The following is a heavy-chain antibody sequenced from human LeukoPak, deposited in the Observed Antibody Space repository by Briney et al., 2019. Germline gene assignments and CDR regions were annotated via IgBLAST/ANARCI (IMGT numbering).Heavy chain of an antibody. V-gene: IGHV3-11*01. CDR2: ISNGSSTI. CDR1: GFTFSDYY. CDR3: ATQVGTKRGDGFDI. Sequence: GGSLRLSCAASGFTFSDYYVTWIRQAPGKGLEWVSYISNGSSTIYYADSVKGRFTISRDNAKNSLYLQMNSLRAEDTAVYYCATQVGTKRGDGFDIWGQGTMVTVSS. J-gene: IGHJ3*02. D-gene: IGHD1-26*01.